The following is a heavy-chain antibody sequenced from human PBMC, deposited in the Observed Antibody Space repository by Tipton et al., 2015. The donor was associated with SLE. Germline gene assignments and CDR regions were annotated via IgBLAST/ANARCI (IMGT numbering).Heavy chain of an antibody. CDR3: ARERGSHHY. J-gene: IGHJ4*02. CDR2: IKMDGSET. CDR1: GASITSQY. V-gene: IGHV3-7*01. Sequence: GLVKPSETLSLICTVSGASITSQYWTWIRQPPGKGLEWVANIKMDGSETYYVDSVKGRFTISRDNAKNSVYLQMNSLRTEDTAVYYCARERGSHHYWGRGTLVTVSS. D-gene: IGHD1-26*01.